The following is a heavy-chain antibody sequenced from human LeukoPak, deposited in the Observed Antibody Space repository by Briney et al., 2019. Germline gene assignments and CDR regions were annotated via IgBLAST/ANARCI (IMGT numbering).Heavy chain of an antibody. CDR1: GGSIGAYY. CDR2: VTYSGTT. CDR3: ARELAAAGFDC. Sequence: SETLSLTCTVSGGSIGAYYWSWIRQPPEKGLEWIGYVTYSGTTNYNPSLKSRVAISVDTSKNQFSLKLNSATAADTAVYYCARELAAAGFDCWGQGNLVTVSS. D-gene: IGHD6-13*01. V-gene: IGHV4-59*01. J-gene: IGHJ4*02.